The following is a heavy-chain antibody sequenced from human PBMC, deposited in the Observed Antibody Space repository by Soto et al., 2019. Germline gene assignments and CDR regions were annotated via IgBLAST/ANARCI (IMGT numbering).Heavy chain of an antibody. V-gene: IGHV1-69*01. CDR1: GGAISVDL. J-gene: IGHJ3*02. D-gene: IGHD3-10*01. Sequence: SPVNVSCKAAGGAISVDLGGRGLINNKKGLEWMGGIIPIFGTANYAQKFQGRVTITADESTSTAYMELSSLRSEDTAVYYCAREGWRVRGVLEAFDIWGKGTMVTVSS. CDR2: IIPIFGTA. CDR3: AREGWRVRGVLEAFDI.